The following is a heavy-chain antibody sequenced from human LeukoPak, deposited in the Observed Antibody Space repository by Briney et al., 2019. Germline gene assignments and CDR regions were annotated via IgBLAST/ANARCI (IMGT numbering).Heavy chain of an antibody. Sequence: PSQTLSLTCAVSGGSISSGGYSWSWIRQPPGKGLEWIGEINHSGSTNYNPSLKSRVTISVDTSKNQFSLKLSSVTAADTAVYYCARLRLFGVDYWGQGTLVTVSS. CDR2: INHSGST. CDR1: GGSISSGGYS. V-gene: IGHV4-30-2*01. D-gene: IGHD3-16*01. CDR3: ARLRLFGVDY. J-gene: IGHJ4*02.